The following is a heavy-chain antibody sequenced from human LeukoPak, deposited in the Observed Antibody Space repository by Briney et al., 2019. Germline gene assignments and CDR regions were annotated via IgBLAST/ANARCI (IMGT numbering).Heavy chain of an antibody. CDR3: AREKADYYDSSGYFDY. CDR2: IYYSGST. V-gene: IGHV4-39*07. D-gene: IGHD3-22*01. J-gene: IGHJ4*02. Sequence: PSETLSLTCTVSGGSISSSSYYWGWIRQPPGKGLEWIGRIYYSGSTYYNPSLKSRVTISVDTSKNQFSLKLSSVTAADTAVYYCAREKADYYDSSGYFDYWGQGTLVTVSS. CDR1: GGSISSSSYY.